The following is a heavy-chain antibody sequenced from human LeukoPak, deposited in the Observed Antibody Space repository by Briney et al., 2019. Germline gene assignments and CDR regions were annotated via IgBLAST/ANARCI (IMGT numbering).Heavy chain of an antibody. Sequence: GASAKVSCKASGYTFTSYAMHWVRQAPGQRLEWMGWINAGNGNTKYSQKFQGRVTITRDTSASTAYMELSSLRSEDTAVYYCARATMVRGVISFDYWGQGTLVTVSS. D-gene: IGHD3-10*01. CDR1: GYTFTSYA. V-gene: IGHV1-3*01. CDR3: ARATMVRGVISFDY. CDR2: INAGNGNT. J-gene: IGHJ4*02.